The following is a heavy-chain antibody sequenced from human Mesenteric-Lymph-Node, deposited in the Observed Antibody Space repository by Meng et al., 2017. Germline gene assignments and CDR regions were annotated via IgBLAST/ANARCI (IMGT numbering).Heavy chain of an antibody. CDR3: ARDWGDVRGGFDF. D-gene: IGHD3-10*02. Sequence: QVQLQRSGPELVTPSQTLSLTCAISGDSGSGNSAAWNWIRQSPSRGLEWLGRTYYRSKYYNDYALSVKNRITINPDTSKNQFSLQLNSVTPEDTAIYYCARDWGDVRGGFDFWGQGTLVTVSS. V-gene: IGHV6-1*01. CDR2: TYYRSKYYN. J-gene: IGHJ4*02. CDR1: GDSGSGNSAA.